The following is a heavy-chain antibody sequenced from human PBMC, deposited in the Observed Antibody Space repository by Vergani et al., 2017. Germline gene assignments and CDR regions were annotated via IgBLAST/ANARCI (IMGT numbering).Heavy chain of an antibody. D-gene: IGHD2-15*01. J-gene: IGHJ4*02. Sequence: QVQLQESGPGLVKPSQTLSLTCTVSGGSLNSHNYYWSWLRQPAGKGLEWIGRIHTSGSTNYNPSLKSRVTMSEDTSKNQFSLNLTSVTAADTAVYFCARGSCLGGSCYKPLFDYWGQGSLVTVSS. V-gene: IGHV4-61*02. CDR1: GGSLNSHNYY. CDR3: ARGSCLGGSCYKPLFDY. CDR2: IHTSGST.